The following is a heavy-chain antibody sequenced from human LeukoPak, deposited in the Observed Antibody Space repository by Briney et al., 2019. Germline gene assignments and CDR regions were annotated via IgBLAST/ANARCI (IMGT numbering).Heavy chain of an antibody. Sequence: GASVKVSCKASGYTFTGYYMHWVRQAPGQGLEWMGWINPNSGGTNYAQKFQGRVTMTRDTSISTAYMELSRLGSDDTAVYYCATPRRGGYDFNYYGMDVWGQGTTVTVSS. D-gene: IGHD5-12*01. V-gene: IGHV1-2*02. CDR3: ATPRRGGYDFNYYGMDV. CDR1: GYTFTGYY. CDR2: INPNSGGT. J-gene: IGHJ6*02.